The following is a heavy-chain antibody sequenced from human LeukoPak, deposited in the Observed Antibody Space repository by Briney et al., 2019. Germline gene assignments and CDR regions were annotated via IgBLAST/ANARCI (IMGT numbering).Heavy chain of an antibody. J-gene: IGHJ4*02. D-gene: IGHD3-10*01. V-gene: IGHV1-18*01. CDR2: ISVYNGNT. CDR1: GFSFSNFG. CDR3: AGELGEWGVFDY. Sequence: ASVKVSCKASGFSFSNFGFSWVRQAPGQGLEWMGWISVYNGNTNYAQQLQGRVTMTTDTSTSTAYMELRGLKSDDTAIYYCAGELGEWGVFDYWAREPWSPSPQ.